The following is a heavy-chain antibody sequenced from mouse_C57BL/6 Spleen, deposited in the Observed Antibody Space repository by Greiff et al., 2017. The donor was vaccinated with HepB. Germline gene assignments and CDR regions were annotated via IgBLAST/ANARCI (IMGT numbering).Heavy chain of an antibody. CDR2: IYPGSGST. CDR3: TRGLPVKREGYAMDY. CDR1: GYTFTSYW. V-gene: IGHV1-55*01. D-gene: IGHD2-10*01. J-gene: IGHJ4*01. Sequence: QVQLQQPGAELVKPGASVKMSCKASGYTFTSYWITWVKQRPGQGLEWIGDIYPGSGSTNYNEKFKSKATLTVDTSSSTAYMQLSSLTSEDSAVYYWTRGLPVKREGYAMDYWGQGTSVTVSS.